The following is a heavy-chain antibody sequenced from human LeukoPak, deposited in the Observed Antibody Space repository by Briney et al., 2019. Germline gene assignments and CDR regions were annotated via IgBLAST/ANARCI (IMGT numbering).Heavy chain of an antibody. J-gene: IGHJ6*02. V-gene: IGHV4-59*01. CDR1: GGSISSYY. CDR3: ARGVLLDGMDV. CDR2: IYYSGST. D-gene: IGHD3-10*01. Sequence: SETLSLTCTVSGGSISSYYWSWIRQPPGKGLEWIGYIYYSGSTNYNPSLKSRVTISVDTSKNQFSLKLSSVTAADTAVYYCARGVLLDGMDVWGQGTTVTVSS.